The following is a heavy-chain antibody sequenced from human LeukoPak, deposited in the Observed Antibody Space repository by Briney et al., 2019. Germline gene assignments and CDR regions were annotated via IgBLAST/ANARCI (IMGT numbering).Heavy chain of an antibody. V-gene: IGHV3-74*01. CDR1: GFTFSSHW. D-gene: IGHD2-15*01. Sequence: GGSLRLSCAASGFTFSSHWMHWVRQAPGKGLVWVSRINSDGSSISYADSVKGRFTISRDNAKNTLYLQMNSLKTEDTAVYYCTTDDRGGPRRGYWGQGTLVTVSS. CDR2: INSDGSSI. J-gene: IGHJ4*02. CDR3: TTDDRGGPRRGY.